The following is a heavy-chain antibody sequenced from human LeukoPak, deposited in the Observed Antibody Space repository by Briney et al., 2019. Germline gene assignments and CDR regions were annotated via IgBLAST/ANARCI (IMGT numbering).Heavy chain of an antibody. CDR2: IYYSGST. CDR3: ARVHADFYYYYGMDV. V-gene: IGHV4-59*01. Sequence: SETLSLTCTVSGGSISSYYWSWIRQPPGKGLEWIGYIYYSGSTNYNPSLRSRATISVDTSKNQFSLKLSSVTAADTAVYYCARVHADFYYYYGMDVWGKGTTVTVSS. CDR1: GGSISSYY. J-gene: IGHJ6*04. D-gene: IGHD2-21*02.